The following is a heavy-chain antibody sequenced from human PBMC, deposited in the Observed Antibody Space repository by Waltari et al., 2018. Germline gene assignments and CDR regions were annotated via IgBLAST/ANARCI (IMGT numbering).Heavy chain of an antibody. CDR2: IYAAGST. J-gene: IGHJ4*02. CDR3: ATARDEETAMVYFDH. Sequence: EVQLVESGGALVHPGGSMSLSCAASGFSFRSNPLAWVRQAPGKGLEWVSIIYAAGSTYYADSVMGRFTISRDNSKNTLHLQMNSLRSEDTAIYYCATARDEETAMVYFDHWGEGSLVSVSS. V-gene: IGHV3-66*02. CDR1: GFSFRSNP. D-gene: IGHD5-18*01.